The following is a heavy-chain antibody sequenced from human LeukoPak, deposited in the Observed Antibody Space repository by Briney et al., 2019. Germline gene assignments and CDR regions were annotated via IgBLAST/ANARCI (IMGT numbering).Heavy chain of an antibody. CDR2: MNPNTGRT. Sequence: GSVKVSCKASRYTFSSYDINWVRQAAGQGLGWMGWMNPNTGRTGFAQKLQGRLTMTRDTSISTAYMGLSSLRSEDTAVYYCARLSQTPDYYSSGGYYYIGYWGQGTPVTVSS. CDR3: ARLSQTPDYYSSGGYYYIGY. CDR1: RYTFSSYD. D-gene: IGHD3-22*01. J-gene: IGHJ4*02. V-gene: IGHV1-8*01.